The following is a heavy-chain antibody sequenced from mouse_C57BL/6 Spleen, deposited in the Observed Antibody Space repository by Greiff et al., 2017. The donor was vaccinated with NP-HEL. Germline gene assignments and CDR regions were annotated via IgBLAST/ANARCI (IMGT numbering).Heavy chain of an antibody. J-gene: IGHJ2*01. D-gene: IGHD2-1*01. CDR2: IDPSDSET. V-gene: IGHV1-52*01. CDR1: GYTFTSYW. CDR3: ARKIYYGNYFDY. Sequence: QVQLQQPGAELVRPGSSVKLSCKASGYTFTSYWMHWVKQRPIQGLEWIGNIDPSDSETHYNQKFKDKATLTVDKSSSTAYMQLSSLTSEDSAVYYGARKIYYGNYFDYWGQGTTLTVSS.